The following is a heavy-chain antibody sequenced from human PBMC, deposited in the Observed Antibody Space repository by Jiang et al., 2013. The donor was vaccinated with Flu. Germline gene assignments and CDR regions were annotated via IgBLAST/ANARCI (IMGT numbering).Heavy chain of an antibody. Sequence: GAEVKKPGASVKVSCKASGYTFTSYGISWVRQAPGQGLEWMGWISAYNGNTNYAQKLQGRVTMTTDTSTSTAYMELRSLRSDDTAVYYCARGPGVVVVAATPTYYYYYGMDVWGQGTTVTVSS. J-gene: IGHJ6*02. V-gene: IGHV1-18*04. CDR2: ISAYNGNT. D-gene: IGHD2-15*01. CDR1: GYTFTSYG. CDR3: ARGPGVVVVAATPTYYYYYGMDV.